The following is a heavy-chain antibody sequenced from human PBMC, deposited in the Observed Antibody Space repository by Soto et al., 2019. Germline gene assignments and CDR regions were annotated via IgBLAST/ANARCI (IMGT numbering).Heavy chain of an antibody. Sequence: SETLSLTCTVSGGSISSSSYYWGWIRQPPGKGLEWIGSIYYSGSTYYNPSLKSRVTISVDTSKNQFSLKLSSVTAADTAVYYCARHVVRAGGDNWFDPWGQGTLVTVSS. CDR1: GGSISSSSYY. CDR2: IYYSGST. D-gene: IGHD3-16*01. J-gene: IGHJ5*02. V-gene: IGHV4-39*01. CDR3: ARHVVRAGGDNWFDP.